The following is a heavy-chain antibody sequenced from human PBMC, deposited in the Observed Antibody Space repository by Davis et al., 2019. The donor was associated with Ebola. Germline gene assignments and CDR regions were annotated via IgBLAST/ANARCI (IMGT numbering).Heavy chain of an antibody. V-gene: IGHV5-51*01. Sequence: GGSLRLSCKGSGYTFSKSWIVWVRQMSGKGLEWMGVIYPDDSETTYSPSFQGQVTISADKSISTAYLQWSGLTASDSAMYYCARRQFDGYSYGMDVWGKGTTVTVSS. CDR1: GYTFSKSW. J-gene: IGHJ6*04. D-gene: IGHD3-10*01. CDR3: ARRQFDGYSYGMDV. CDR2: IYPDDSET.